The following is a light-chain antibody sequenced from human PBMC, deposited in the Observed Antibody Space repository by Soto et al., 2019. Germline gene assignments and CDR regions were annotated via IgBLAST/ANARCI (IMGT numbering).Light chain of an antibody. V-gene: IGKV3-15*01. Sequence: ETVMTQSPVTLSVSPGERATLSCRASQSVGSNLAWYQQKPGQAPRLLIYGASTRATGIPARFSGGGSGTEFTLPISSLQSEDFAVYYCQQYNNWPPWTFGQGTKVEIK. CDR3: QQYNNWPPWT. CDR1: QSVGSN. J-gene: IGKJ1*01. CDR2: GAS.